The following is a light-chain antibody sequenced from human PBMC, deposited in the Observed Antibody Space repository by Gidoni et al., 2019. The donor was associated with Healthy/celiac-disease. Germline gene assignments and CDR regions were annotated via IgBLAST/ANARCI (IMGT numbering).Light chain of an antibody. Sequence: EIVLTQSPATLSLSPGERATLSCRASQSVSSYLAWYQQKPGPAPRLLIYDASNRATGIPARFSGSGSGTDFTLTISSLEPEDFAVYYCQQRSNWPPGKAFGQGTKLEIK. CDR1: QSVSSY. CDR2: DAS. CDR3: QQRSNWPPGKA. V-gene: IGKV3-11*01. J-gene: IGKJ2*01.